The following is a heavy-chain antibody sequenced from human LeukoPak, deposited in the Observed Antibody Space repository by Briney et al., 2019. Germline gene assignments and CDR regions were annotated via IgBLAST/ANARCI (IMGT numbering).Heavy chain of an antibody. CDR3: AKDYQMYYFDY. D-gene: IGHD3-16*02. CDR2: ITGRGGSA. CDR1: GFTFSSYA. J-gene: IGHJ4*02. V-gene: IGHV3-23*01. Sequence: GGSLRLSCAASGFTFSSYAMSWVRQAPGQGLEWVSFITGRGGSAYYADSVKGRFTISRDKSKNTLYLQMNSLRAEDTAVYYCAKDYQMYYFDYWGQGTLVTVSS.